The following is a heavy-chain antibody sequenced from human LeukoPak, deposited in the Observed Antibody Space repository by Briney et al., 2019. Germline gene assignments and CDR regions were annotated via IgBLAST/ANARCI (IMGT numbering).Heavy chain of an antibody. J-gene: IGHJ5*02. D-gene: IGHD2-15*01. CDR2: IYHSGNT. CDR1: GHSISSGYY. CDR3: ARVARGSYCSVDNCYLDP. Sequence: TSETLSLTCTVSGHSISSGYYWGWIRQTPGKGLEWIGSIYHSGNTYYNPSLKSRITISVDTSKNQFSLKLSSVTAADTAVYYCARVARGSYCSVDNCYLDPWGQGTLVTVSS. V-gene: IGHV4-38-2*02.